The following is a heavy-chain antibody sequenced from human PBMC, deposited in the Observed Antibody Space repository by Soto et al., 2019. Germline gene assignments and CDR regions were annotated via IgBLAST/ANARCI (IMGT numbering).Heavy chain of an antibody. Sequence: PSETLSLTCAVSGGSISSGGYSWSWIRQPPGKSLEWIGYIYHSGSTFYNSSLKIRVTISVYRSKNQFSLKLSSVTAADTAVYYCARVPSPWGQGTLVTVSS. CDR1: GGSISSGGYS. CDR2: IYHSGST. J-gene: IGHJ5*02. CDR3: ARVPSP. V-gene: IGHV4-30-2*01.